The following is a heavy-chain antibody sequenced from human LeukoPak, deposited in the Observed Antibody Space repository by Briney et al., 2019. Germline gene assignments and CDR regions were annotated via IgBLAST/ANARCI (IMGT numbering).Heavy chain of an antibody. Sequence: GGSLRLSCAASGFTFSSYSMNWVRQAPGKGLGWVSSISSSSSYIYYADSVKGRFTISRDNAKNSLYLQMNSLRAEDTAVYYCASLGDGGSYYYYYYMDVWGKGTTVTVSS. J-gene: IGHJ6*03. CDR1: GFTFSSYS. D-gene: IGHD1-26*01. V-gene: IGHV3-21*01. CDR3: ASLGDGGSYYYYYYMDV. CDR2: ISSSSSYI.